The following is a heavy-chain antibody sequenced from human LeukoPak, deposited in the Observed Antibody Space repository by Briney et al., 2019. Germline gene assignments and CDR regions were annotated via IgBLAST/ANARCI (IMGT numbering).Heavy chain of an antibody. Sequence: PGGSLRLSCAASGFTVSSNYMSWVRQAPGKGLEWVSAISGSGGSTYYADSVKGRFTISRDNSKNTLYLQMNSLRAEDTAVYYCAKGGYSGSYYDAFDIWGQGTMVTVSS. V-gene: IGHV3-23*01. CDR2: ISGSGGST. CDR3: AKGGYSGSYYDAFDI. D-gene: IGHD1-26*01. CDR1: GFTVSSNY. J-gene: IGHJ3*02.